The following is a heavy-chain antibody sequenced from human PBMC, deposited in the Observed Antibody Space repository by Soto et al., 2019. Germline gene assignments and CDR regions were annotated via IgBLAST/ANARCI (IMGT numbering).Heavy chain of an antibody. CDR2: IFYSGGT. Sequence: SETLSLTCTVSGGSILDSTYYWAWIRQSPGKGLEWIGTIFYSGGTFYTPSLKSRVTMSVDTSNNQFSLKLSSVTAADTAVYYCSRQASGYYYGWFDPWGQGTLVTVSS. CDR1: GGSILDSTYY. J-gene: IGHJ5*02. CDR3: SRQASGYYYGWFDP. D-gene: IGHD3-22*01. V-gene: IGHV4-39*01.